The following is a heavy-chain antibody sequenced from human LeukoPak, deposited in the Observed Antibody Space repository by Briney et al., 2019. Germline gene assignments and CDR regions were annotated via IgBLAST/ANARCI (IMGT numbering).Heavy chain of an antibody. Sequence: GASLRLSCAASGFTFSSYAMSWVRQAPGKGLEWVSAISGSGGSTYYADSVKGRFTISRDNSKNTLYLQMNSLRAEDTAVYYCAKGITPAPQLDFDYWGQGTLVTVSS. CDR2: ISGSGGST. J-gene: IGHJ4*02. V-gene: IGHV3-23*01. D-gene: IGHD5-18*01. CDR3: AKGITPAPQLDFDY. CDR1: GFTFSSYA.